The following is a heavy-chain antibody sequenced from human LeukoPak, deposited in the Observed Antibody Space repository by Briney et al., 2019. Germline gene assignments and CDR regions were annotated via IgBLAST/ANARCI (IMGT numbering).Heavy chain of an antibody. CDR2: MSYDGSNK. CDR1: GFTFSSYG. D-gene: IGHD6-19*01. J-gene: IGHJ4*02. V-gene: IGHV3-30*18. CDR3: AKDSSIDY. Sequence: PGRSLRLSCAASGFTFSSYGMHWVRQAPGKGLEWVAVMSYDGSNKYYADSVKGRFTISRDNSKNTLYLQMNSLRAEDTAVYYCAKDSSIDYWGQGTLVTVSS.